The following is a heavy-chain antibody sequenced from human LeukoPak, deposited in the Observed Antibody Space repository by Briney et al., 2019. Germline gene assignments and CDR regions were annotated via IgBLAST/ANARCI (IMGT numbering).Heavy chain of an antibody. V-gene: IGHV3-23*01. J-gene: IGHJ4*02. CDR3: AKDVGRRSNSWFDY. CDR2: ISDSGGST. CDR1: GFTFHSYA. D-gene: IGHD6-13*01. Sequence: GGSLRLSCAASGFTFHSYAMSWVRQAPGKGLEWVSAISDSGGSTYYADSVKGRFTISRDNSKNTLYLQMNSLRVEDTAVYYCAKDVGRRSNSWFDYWGQGTLVTVSS.